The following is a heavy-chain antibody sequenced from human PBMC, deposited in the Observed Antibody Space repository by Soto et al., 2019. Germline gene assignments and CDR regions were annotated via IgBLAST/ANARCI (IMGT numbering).Heavy chain of an antibody. CDR3: ARDPALGGAFDY. V-gene: IGHV1-18*01. J-gene: IGHJ4*02. Sequence: QVQLVQSGAEVKKPGASVKVSCETSGYTFTSNGISRVRQAPGQGLEWMGWISAYNGNTKYAQKLQGRVTMTTDTSTSTAYMELRSLRSDDTAVYYCARDPALGGAFDYWGQGTMVTVSS. CDR2: ISAYNGNT. CDR1: GYTFTSNG. D-gene: IGHD3-16*01.